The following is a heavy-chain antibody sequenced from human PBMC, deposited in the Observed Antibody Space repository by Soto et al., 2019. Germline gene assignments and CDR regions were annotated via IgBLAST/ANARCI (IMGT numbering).Heavy chain of an antibody. V-gene: IGHV1-2*04. CDR2: INPNSGGT. D-gene: IGHD2-15*01. CDR1: GYTFTGYY. Sequence: QVQLVQSGAEVKKPGASVKVSCKASGYTFTGYYMHWVRQAPGQGLEWMGWINPNSGGTNYAQKFQGWVTMTRDTSISTAYMELSRLRSDDTAVYYCVRDSPLGYCSGGSCYSLAFDYWGQGTLVTVSS. CDR3: VRDSPLGYCSGGSCYSLAFDY. J-gene: IGHJ4*02.